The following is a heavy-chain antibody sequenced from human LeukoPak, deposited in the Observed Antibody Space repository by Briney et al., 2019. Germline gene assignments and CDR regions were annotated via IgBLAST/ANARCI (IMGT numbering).Heavy chain of an antibody. CDR2: IYYSGST. CDR1: GASITSYY. V-gene: IGHV4-59*01. D-gene: IGHD2-21*02. J-gene: IGHJ1*01. Sequence: SETLSLTCTVSGASITSYYWSWIRQPPGKALEWIGYIYYSGSTNYNPSLKSRVTISVDTSKNQVSLKLRSVTAADTAVYYCASEVVTSIEYFQHWGQGTLVTVSS. CDR3: ASEVVTSIEYFQH.